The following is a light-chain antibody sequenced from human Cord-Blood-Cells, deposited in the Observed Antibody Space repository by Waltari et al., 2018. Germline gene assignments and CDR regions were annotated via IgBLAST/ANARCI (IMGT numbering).Light chain of an antibody. CDR2: EVS. V-gene: IGLV2-14*01. J-gene: IGLJ2*01. CDR1: SSDVGGYNY. CDR3: SSYTSSSTLEV. Sequence: QSALTQPASVSGSPGQSITISCTGTSSDVGGYNYVSWYQQHPGKAPKLMIYEVSNRPAWVSNRFSGSKSGNTASLTISGLQAEDEADYYCSSYTSSSTLEVFGGGTKLTVL.